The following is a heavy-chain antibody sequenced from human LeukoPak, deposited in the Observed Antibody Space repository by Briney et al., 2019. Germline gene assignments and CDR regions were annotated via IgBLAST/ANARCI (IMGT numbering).Heavy chain of an antibody. J-gene: IGHJ6*02. CDR3: AKGGSWSNWVYYYGMDV. CDR1: GYTFTVYY. CDR2: INPSGGST. V-gene: IGHV1-46*01. D-gene: IGHD1-1*01. Sequence: ASVNVSCKASGYTFTVYYMHWVRQAPGQGLEWMGIINPSGGSTSYAQKFQGRVTMTRDTSTSTVYMELSSLRSEDTAVYYCAKGGSWSNWVYYYGMDVWGQGTTVTVSS.